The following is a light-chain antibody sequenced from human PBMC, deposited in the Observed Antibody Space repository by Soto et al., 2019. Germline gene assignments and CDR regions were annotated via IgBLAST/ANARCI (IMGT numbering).Light chain of an antibody. CDR3: QQYNTYPLT. J-gene: IGKJ4*01. CDR2: KAS. Sequence: DIQMTQSPSTLSASVGDRVTITCRASQSISTWLAWYQQKPGKAPKLLIYKASSLESGVPSRFSGSGSGTEFTLTISSLQPDDVAAYYCQQYNTYPLTCGGGTTVEIK. CDR1: QSISTW. V-gene: IGKV1-5*03.